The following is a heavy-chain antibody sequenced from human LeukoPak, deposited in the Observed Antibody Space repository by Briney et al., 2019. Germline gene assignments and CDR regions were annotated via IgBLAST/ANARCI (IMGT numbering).Heavy chain of an antibody. Sequence: ASVKVPCKASGYTFTGYYMHWVRQAPGQGLEWMGWINPNSGGTNYAQKFQGRVTMTRDTSISTAYMELSRLRSDDTAVYYCARLDIQLQGNYSDYWGQGTLVTVSS. CDR1: GYTFTGYY. V-gene: IGHV1-2*02. J-gene: IGHJ4*02. CDR3: ARLDIQLQGNYSDY. D-gene: IGHD5-18*01. CDR2: INPNSGGT.